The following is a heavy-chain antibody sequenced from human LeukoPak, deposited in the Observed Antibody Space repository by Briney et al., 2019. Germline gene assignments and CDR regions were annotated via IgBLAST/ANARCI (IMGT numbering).Heavy chain of an antibody. CDR3: ARDVRQQLVLYFDY. CDR2: IRGSGGST. CDR1: GFTFSSYA. J-gene: IGHJ4*02. V-gene: IGHV3-23*01. Sequence: GGSLRLSCAASGFTFSSYAMSWVRQAPGKGLEWVSAIRGSGGSTYYADSVKGRFTVSRDNSMNTLYLQMNSLRAEDTAVYYCARDVRQQLVLYFDYWGQGTLVTVSS. D-gene: IGHD6-13*01.